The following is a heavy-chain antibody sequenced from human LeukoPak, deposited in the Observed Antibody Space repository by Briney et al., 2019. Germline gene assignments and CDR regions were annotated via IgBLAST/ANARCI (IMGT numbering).Heavy chain of an antibody. Sequence: GGSLRLSCAASGFTFSSYAMSWVRQAPGKGLEWVSAISDSGGSTYDADSVKGRFTISRDNSKNTLYLQMNSLRAEDTAVYYCAKVGGGSSTSCYSPAAYWGQGTLVTVSS. V-gene: IGHV3-23*01. D-gene: IGHD2-2*01. CDR3: AKVGGGSSTSCYSPAAY. CDR2: ISDSGGST. CDR1: GFTFSSYA. J-gene: IGHJ4*02.